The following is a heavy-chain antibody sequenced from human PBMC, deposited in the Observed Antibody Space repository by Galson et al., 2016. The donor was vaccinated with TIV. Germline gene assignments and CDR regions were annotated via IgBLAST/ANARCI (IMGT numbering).Heavy chain of an antibody. V-gene: IGHV4-34*01. CDR1: GFTFSSYW. CDR3: ARVQWGSSLVHYYYHLDV. J-gene: IGHJ6*03. D-gene: IGHD6-6*01. CDR2: INHWGST. Sequence: LRLSCAASGFTFSSYWISWVRQAPGKGLEWVGEINHWGSTNYNPSLKSRVTVSIDTSKNQFSLRLTSLTAADTAVYYCARVQWGSSLVHYYYHLDVWGKGITVTVSS.